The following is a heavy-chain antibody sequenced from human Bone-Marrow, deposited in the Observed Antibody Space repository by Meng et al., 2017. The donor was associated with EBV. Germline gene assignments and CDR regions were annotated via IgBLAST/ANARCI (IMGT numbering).Heavy chain of an antibody. CDR1: GFIFIDYY. CDR2: PRNKDNKDTT. J-gene: IGHJ4*02. V-gene: IGHV3-72*01. D-gene: IGHD3-9*01. CDR3: VRGETTGYTY. Sequence: EVQRVEVGGGLAQPGGSLVCSCAASGFIFIDYYMDWVRQAPGKGLEWIGRPRNKDNKDTTEYAASVKGRFTISRDDSKNSMYLEMNSLKIEDTAVYYCVRGETTGYTYWGQGALVTVSS.